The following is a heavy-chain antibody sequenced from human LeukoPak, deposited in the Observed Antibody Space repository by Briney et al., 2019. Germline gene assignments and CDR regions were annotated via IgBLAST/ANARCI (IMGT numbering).Heavy chain of an antibody. J-gene: IGHJ4*02. CDR2: IYYSGST. CDR3: PSGRDGYNPY. D-gene: IGHD5-24*01. V-gene: IGHV4-31*03. CDR1: GGSISSGGYY. Sequence: SETLSLTCTVSGGSISSGGYYWGWLRQHPGRGVEGIGYIYYSGSTYYNPSLKSRVTISVDTSKNQFSLKLSSVTAADTAVYYCPSGRDGYNPYWGQGTLVTVSS.